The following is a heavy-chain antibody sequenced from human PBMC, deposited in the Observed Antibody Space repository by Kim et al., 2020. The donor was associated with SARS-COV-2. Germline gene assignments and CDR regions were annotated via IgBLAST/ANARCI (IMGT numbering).Heavy chain of an antibody. D-gene: IGHD2-15*01. CDR1: GGTFSSYA. Sequence: SVKVSCKASGGTFSSYAISWVRQAPGQGLEWMGGIIPIFGTANYAQKFQGRVTITADKSTSTAYMELSSLGSEDTAVYYCAGGSRWRNSPFDYWGQGTLVTVSS. J-gene: IGHJ4*02. V-gene: IGHV1-69*06. CDR3: AGGSRWRNSPFDY. CDR2: IIPIFGTA.